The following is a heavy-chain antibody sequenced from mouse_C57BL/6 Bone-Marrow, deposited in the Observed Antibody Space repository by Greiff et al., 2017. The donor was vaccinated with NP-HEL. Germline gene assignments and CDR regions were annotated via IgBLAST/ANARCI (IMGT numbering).Heavy chain of an antibody. J-gene: IGHJ3*01. CDR1: GYTFTSYG. CDR3: ARPYSNSFAY. V-gene: IGHV1-81*01. Sequence: VQLQQSGAELARPGASVKLSCKASGYTFTSYGISWVKQRTGQGLEWIGEIYPRSGNTYYNEKFKGKATLTADKSSSTAYMELRSLTSEDSAGYFCARPYSNSFAYWGQGTLVTVSA. D-gene: IGHD2-5*01. CDR2: IYPRSGNT.